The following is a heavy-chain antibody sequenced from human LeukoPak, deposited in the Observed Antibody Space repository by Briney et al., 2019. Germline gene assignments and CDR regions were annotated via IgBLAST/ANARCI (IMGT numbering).Heavy chain of an antibody. CDR3: ARDRGRSSTSCPGY. CDR1: GFTFSNYW. Sequence: GGSLRLSCAASGFTFSNYWMHWVRQAPGKGLMWVSHIDDDGSTTTAYADSVKGRFTISRDNAKNTVYLQMNSLRAEDTAVYYCARDRGRSSTSCPGYWGQGTLVTVSS. J-gene: IGHJ4*02. CDR2: IDDDGSTTT. D-gene: IGHD2-2*01. V-gene: IGHV3-74*01.